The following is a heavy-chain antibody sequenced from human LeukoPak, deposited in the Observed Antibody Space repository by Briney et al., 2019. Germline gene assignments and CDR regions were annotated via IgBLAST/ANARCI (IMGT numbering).Heavy chain of an antibody. J-gene: IGHJ3*02. V-gene: IGHV1-46*01. Sequence: ASVKVSCKASGYTFTSYYMHWVRQAPGQGLEWMGIINPSGGSTSYAQKFQGRVTMTRDTSTSTVYMELSSLRSEDTAVYYCARDMVPYCGGDCYPLGDLAFDIWGQGTMITVSS. CDR3: ARDMVPYCGGDCYPLGDLAFDI. D-gene: IGHD2-21*02. CDR1: GYTFTSYY. CDR2: INPSGGST.